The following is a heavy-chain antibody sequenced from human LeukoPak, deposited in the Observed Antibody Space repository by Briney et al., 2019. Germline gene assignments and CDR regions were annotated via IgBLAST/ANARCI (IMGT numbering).Heavy chain of an antibody. V-gene: IGHV1-46*01. CDR2: ISPSGGST. CDR1: GYTFTSNY. Sequence: ASVKVSCKAFGYTFTSNYMHWVRQAPGQGPEWMGLISPSGGSTTYAQKFQGRVTITRNTSISTAYMELSSLRSEDTAVYYCARGRGLQYCSGGSCYAYYYYYYMDVWGKGTTVTVSS. CDR3: ARGRGLQYCSGGSCYAYYYYYYMDV. D-gene: IGHD2-15*01. J-gene: IGHJ6*03.